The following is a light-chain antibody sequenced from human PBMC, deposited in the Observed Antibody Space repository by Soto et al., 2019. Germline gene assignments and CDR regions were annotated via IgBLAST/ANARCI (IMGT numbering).Light chain of an antibody. Sequence: QSALTQPAPVSGSPGQSITISCSGGTSDIGTYNYVSWYQHHPGKVPKVVIYEVSDRPSGVSNRFSGSKSGNTASLTISGLQPEDEADYYCSSYTSSATLVFGGGTKVTVL. CDR1: TSDIGTYNY. J-gene: IGLJ3*02. CDR2: EVS. V-gene: IGLV2-14*01. CDR3: SSYTSSATLV.